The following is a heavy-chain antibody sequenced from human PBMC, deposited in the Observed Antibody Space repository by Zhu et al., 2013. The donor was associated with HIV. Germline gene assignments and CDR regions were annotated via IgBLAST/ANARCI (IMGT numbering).Heavy chain of an antibody. D-gene: IGHD3-22*01. CDR1: GYTFTSYA. J-gene: IGHJ4*02. Sequence: QVQLVQSGAEVKKPGASVKVSCKASGYTFTSYAMHWVRQAPGQRLEWMGWINAGNGNTKYSQKFQGRVTITRDTSASTAYMELSSLRSEDTAVYYCARDLKQLYYDSSGYSSGFDYWGQGTLVTVSS. CDR2: INAGNGNT. V-gene: IGHV1-3*01. CDR3: ARDLKQLYYDSSGYSSGFDY.